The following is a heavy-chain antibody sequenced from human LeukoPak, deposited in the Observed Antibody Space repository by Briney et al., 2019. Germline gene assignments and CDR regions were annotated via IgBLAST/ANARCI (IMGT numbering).Heavy chain of an antibody. CDR2: ISSSSSYI. V-gene: IGHV3-21*01. Sequence: GGSLRLSCASSGFTFSSYSMNWVRQAPGKGLELVSSISSSSSYIYYADSVKGRFTISRDNAKNSLYLQMNSLRAEDTAVYYCARLGAGYCSGGSCDGAFDIWGQGTMVTVSS. CDR3: ARLGAGYCSGGSCDGAFDI. D-gene: IGHD2-15*01. CDR1: GFTFSSYS. J-gene: IGHJ3*02.